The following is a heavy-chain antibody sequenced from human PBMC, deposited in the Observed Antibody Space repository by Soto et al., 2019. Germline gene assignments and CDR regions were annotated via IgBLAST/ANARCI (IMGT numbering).Heavy chain of an antibody. CDR1: GGSISSSSYF. V-gene: IGHV4-39*01. CDR3: ARHPSDFWFDP. D-gene: IGHD2-21*02. Sequence: TSETLSLTCSVSGGSISSSSYFWGWIRQPPGKGLEWIGSIYYSGSTYYNPSLKGRVTVSVDTSKNQFSLKLSSVTAADTAVYYCARHPSDFWFDPWGQGTLVTVSS. CDR2: IYYSGST. J-gene: IGHJ5*02.